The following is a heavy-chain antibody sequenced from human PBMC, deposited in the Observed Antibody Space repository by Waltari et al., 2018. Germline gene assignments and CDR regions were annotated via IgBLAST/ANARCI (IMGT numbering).Heavy chain of an antibody. CDR1: GGTIVSYY. CDR3: ARGYDFWSAASGYFDY. V-gene: IGHV4-59*01. Sequence: QVQLQESGPGLVKPSETLSLTCTVSGGTIVSYYWSWIPQPPGKGLEWIGYIYYSGSTNYNPSLKIRVTISVDTSKNQFSLKLSSVTAADTAVYYCARGYDFWSAASGYFDYWGQGTLVTVSS. D-gene: IGHD3-3*01. J-gene: IGHJ4*02. CDR2: IYYSGST.